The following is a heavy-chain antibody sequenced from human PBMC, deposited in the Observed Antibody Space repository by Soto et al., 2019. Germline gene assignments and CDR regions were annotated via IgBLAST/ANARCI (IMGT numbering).Heavy chain of an antibody. CDR1: GFSLTTSGVG. D-gene: IGHD3-3*01. CDR2: IYWDVDK. CDR3: AHRILRTVFGLVTTTAIYFDF. Sequence: QITLNESGPTVVKPAETLTLTCTFSGFSLTTSGVGVGWIRQSPGKAPEWLALIYWDVDKRYSASLKSSLTITKDTSKNQVVLTMASVDPADTATYYCAHRILRTVFGLVTTTAIYFDFWGQGTPVVVSS. V-gene: IGHV2-5*02. J-gene: IGHJ4*02.